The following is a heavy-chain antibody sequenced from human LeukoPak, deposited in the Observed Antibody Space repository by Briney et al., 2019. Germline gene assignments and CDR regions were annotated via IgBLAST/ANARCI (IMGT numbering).Heavy chain of an antibody. CDR1: GYTFTSYG. Sequence: GASVKVSCKASGYTFTSYGISWVRQAPGQGLEWMGGIIPIFGTANYAQKFQGRVTITADESTSTAYMELSSLRSEDTAVYYCARRGVDSSSWYPRYSGVDYWGQGTLVTVSS. CDR2: IIPIFGTA. V-gene: IGHV1-69*13. CDR3: ARRGVDSSSWYPRYSGVDY. D-gene: IGHD6-13*01. J-gene: IGHJ4*02.